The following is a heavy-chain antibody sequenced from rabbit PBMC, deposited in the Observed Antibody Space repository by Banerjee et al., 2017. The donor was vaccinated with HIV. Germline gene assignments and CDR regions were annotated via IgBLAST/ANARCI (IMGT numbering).Heavy chain of an antibody. CDR3: ARGYNYDDSGNWDGFDP. Sequence: QEQLVESGGGLVQPGISLTLTCTASGFSFSSGFWICWVRQAPGKGLEWIACIYAGSSDYTYYASWAKGRFTISKTSSTTVTLQMTSLTAADTATYFCARGYNYDDSGNWDGFDPWGPGTLVTVS. J-gene: IGHJ2*01. V-gene: IGHV1S45*01. CDR2: IYAGSSDYT. D-gene: IGHD2-1*01. CDR1: GFSFSSGFW.